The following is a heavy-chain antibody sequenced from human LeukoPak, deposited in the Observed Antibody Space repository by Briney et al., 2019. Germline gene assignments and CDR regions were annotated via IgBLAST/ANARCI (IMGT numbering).Heavy chain of an antibody. CDR3: ARRGVVPAASFDY. Sequence: SETLSLTCTVSGGSISSYYWSWIRQPPGKGLEWIGYIYYSGSTNYNPSLKSRVTISVDTSKNQFSLKLSSVTAADTAVYYCARRGVVPAASFDYWGQGTLVTVSS. CDR2: IYYSGST. J-gene: IGHJ4*02. D-gene: IGHD2-2*01. CDR1: GGSISSYY. V-gene: IGHV4-59*12.